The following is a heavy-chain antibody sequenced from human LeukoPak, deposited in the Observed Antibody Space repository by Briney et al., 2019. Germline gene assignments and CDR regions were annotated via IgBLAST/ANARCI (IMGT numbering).Heavy chain of an antibody. CDR1: GFTVSSKY. CDR2: IYSGGST. D-gene: IGHD3-16*01. J-gene: IGHJ6*02. V-gene: IGHV3-53*01. Sequence: PGGSLRLSCVASGFTVSSKYMSWVRQAPGKGLEWVSVIYSGGSTYYGESVKGRFTISRDNFKNTVYLQMNALRAEDSAVYYCARGTVWRLGSYGLDVWGQGTTVTVSS. CDR3: ARGTVWRLGSYGLDV.